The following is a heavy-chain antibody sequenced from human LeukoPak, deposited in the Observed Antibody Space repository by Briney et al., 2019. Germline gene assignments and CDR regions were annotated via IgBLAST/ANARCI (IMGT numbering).Heavy chain of an antibody. CDR3: ARVGRGYSYGDFDY. Sequence: PGGSLRLSCAASGFTFSSYSMNWVRQAPGKGLEWVSYISNSSSTIYYADSVKGRFTISRDNAKNSLYLQMNSLRAEDTAVYYCARVGRGYSYGDFDYWGQGTLVTVSS. J-gene: IGHJ4*02. CDR2: ISNSSSTI. D-gene: IGHD5-18*01. V-gene: IGHV3-48*01. CDR1: GFTFSSYS.